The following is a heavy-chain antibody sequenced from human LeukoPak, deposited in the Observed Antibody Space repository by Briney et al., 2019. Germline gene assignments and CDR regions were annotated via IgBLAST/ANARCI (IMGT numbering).Heavy chain of an antibody. J-gene: IGHJ4*02. CDR1: GYTFTGYY. CDR3: ATGWRVVDFDY. V-gene: IGHV1-24*01. D-gene: IGHD2-15*01. Sequence: ASVKVSCKASGYTFTGYYMHWVRQAPGKGLEWMGGFDPEDGETIYAQKFQGRVTMTEDTSTDTAYMELSSLRSEDTAVYYCATGWRVVDFDYWGQGTLVTVSS. CDR2: FDPEDGET.